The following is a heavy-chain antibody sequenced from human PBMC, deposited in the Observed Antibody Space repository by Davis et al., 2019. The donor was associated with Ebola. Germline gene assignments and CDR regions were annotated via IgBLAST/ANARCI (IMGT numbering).Heavy chain of an antibody. V-gene: IGHV1-2*06. CDR2: INPKTGAA. CDR3: ARDGQQQLLVDTWFDP. CDR1: GYKFTDYF. Sequence: ASVKVSCKTFGYKFTDYFMYWVRQAPGQGLEWMGRINPKTGAANYLQKFQGRVTMTRDSSIDTAYMELGSLRSDDTAVYYCARDGQQQLLVDTWFDPWGQGTLVTASS. J-gene: IGHJ5*02. D-gene: IGHD6-13*01.